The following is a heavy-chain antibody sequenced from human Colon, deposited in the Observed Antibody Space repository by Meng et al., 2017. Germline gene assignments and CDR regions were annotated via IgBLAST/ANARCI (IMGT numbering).Heavy chain of an antibody. CDR1: GFTFSSYA. V-gene: IGHV3-23*01. D-gene: IGHD1-26*01. CDR2: ISGSGGST. CDR3: TKDIGSYSGSYCYYYYGMDV. J-gene: IGHJ6*02. Sequence: GESLKISCAASGFTFSSYAMSWVRQAPGKGLEWVSAISGSGGSTYYADSVKGRFTISRDNSKNTLYLQMNSLRAEDTAVYYCTKDIGSYSGSYCYYYYGMDVWGQGTTVTVSS.